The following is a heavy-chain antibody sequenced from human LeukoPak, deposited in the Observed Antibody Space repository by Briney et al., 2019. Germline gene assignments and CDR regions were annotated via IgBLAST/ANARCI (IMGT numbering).Heavy chain of an antibody. D-gene: IGHD1-26*01. V-gene: IGHV3-30*02. CDR3: QILRPGSYYDY. CDR1: GFNFGTYW. Sequence: GGSLRLSCGVSGFNFGTYWMTWVRQAPGKGLEWVAFIRYDGSNKYYADSVKGRFTISRDNSKNTLYLQMNSLRAEDTAVYYCQILRPGSYYDYWGQGTLVTVSS. J-gene: IGHJ4*02. CDR2: IRYDGSNK.